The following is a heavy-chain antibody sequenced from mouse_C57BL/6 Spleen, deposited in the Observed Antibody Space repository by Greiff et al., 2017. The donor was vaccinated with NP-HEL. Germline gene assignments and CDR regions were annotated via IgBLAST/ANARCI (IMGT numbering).Heavy chain of an antibody. V-gene: IGHV1-72*01. CDR1: GYTFTSYW. J-gene: IGHJ4*01. CDR3: ARREDYYAMDY. Sequence: QVQLKQPGAELVKPGASVKLSCKASGYTFTSYWMHWVKQRPGRGLEWIGRFDPNSGGTKYNEKFKSKATLTVDKPSSTAYMQLSSLTSEDSAVYYCARREDYYAMDYWGQGTSVTVSS. CDR2: FDPNSGGT.